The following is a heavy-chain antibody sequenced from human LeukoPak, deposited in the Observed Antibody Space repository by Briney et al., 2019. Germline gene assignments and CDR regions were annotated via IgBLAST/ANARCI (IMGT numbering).Heavy chain of an antibody. J-gene: IGHJ5*02. CDR2: ISAYNGNT. CDR1: GYTFTSYG. Sequence: GASVKVSCKASGYTFTSYGISWVRQAPGQGLEWMGWISAYNGNTNYAQKLQGRVTMTTDTSTSTAYMELRSLRSDDTAVYYCARDLHHYSSSWYENWFDPWGQGTLVTVSS. V-gene: IGHV1-18*01. D-gene: IGHD6-13*01. CDR3: ARDLHHYSSSWYENWFDP.